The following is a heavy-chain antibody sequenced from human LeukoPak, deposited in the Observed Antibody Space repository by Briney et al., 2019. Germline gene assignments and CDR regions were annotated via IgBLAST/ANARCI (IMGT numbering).Heavy chain of an antibody. Sequence: PGGSLRLSCAASGFTVSSNYMSWVRQAPGKGLEWVSSISTGSNHIFYADSVKGRFTISRENAKNSLYLQMNSLRAEDTAVYYCARRDSGGYCFDYWGQGTLVTVSS. V-gene: IGHV3-21*06. CDR3: ARRDSGGYCFDY. CDR2: ISTGSNHI. CDR1: GFTVSSNY. D-gene: IGHD3-22*01. J-gene: IGHJ4*02.